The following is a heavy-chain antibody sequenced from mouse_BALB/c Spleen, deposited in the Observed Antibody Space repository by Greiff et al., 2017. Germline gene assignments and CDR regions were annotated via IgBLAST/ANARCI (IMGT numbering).Heavy chain of an antibody. Sequence: EVQRVESGGGLVKPGGSLKLSCAASGFTFSSYAMSWVRQSPEKRLEWVAEISSGGSYTYYPDTVTGRFTISRDNAKNTLYLEMSSLRSEDTAMYYCARDAGTTVVATPAWFAYWGQGTLVTVSA. J-gene: IGHJ3*01. CDR3: ARDAGTTVVATPAWFAY. CDR2: ISSGGSYT. D-gene: IGHD1-1*01. V-gene: IGHV5-9-4*01. CDR1: GFTFSSYA.